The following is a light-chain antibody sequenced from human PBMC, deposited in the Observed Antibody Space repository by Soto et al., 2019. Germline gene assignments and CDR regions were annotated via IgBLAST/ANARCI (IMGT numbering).Light chain of an antibody. CDR3: QQYYNWPRT. CDR2: GAS. J-gene: IGKJ1*01. Sequence: EIVLTQSPGTLSLSPGERATLSCRASQSVSSSYLAWYQQKPGQAPRLLIYGASSRATGIPDRFSGSGSGTDFTLTISSLQSEDFAIYFCQQYYNWPRTFGQGTKVEIK. CDR1: QSVSSSY. V-gene: IGKV3-20*01.